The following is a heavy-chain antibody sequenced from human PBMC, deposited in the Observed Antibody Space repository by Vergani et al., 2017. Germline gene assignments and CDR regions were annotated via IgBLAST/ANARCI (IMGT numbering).Heavy chain of an antibody. Sequence: EVQLVESGGGLVQPGVSLRLSCAASGFTFSSYWMSWVRQAPGKGLEWVANIKQDGSEKYYVDSVKGRFTISRDNAKNSLYLQMNSLRAEDTAVYYCARDLAGAMSRGYWGQGSLVTVYS. CDR2: IKQDGSEK. V-gene: IGHV3-7*01. CDR1: GFTFSSYW. CDR3: ARDLAGAMSRGY. J-gene: IGHJ4*02. D-gene: IGHD1-14*01.